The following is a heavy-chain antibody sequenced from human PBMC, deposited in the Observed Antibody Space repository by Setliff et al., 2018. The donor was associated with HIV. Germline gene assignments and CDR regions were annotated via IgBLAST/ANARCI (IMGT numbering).Heavy chain of an antibody. CDR3: ARDRGSYNFWSGLARGDNWFDP. Sequence: SETLSLTCTVSGASISTYYWSWIRQPPGKGLEWIGYIFYSGSSNYNPSLKSRVTMSVDTSKNQFSLNLTSVTAADTAVYYCARDRGSYNFWSGLARGDNWFDPWGQGTPVTVSS. CDR1: GASISTYY. J-gene: IGHJ5*02. CDR2: IFYSGSS. D-gene: IGHD3-3*01. V-gene: IGHV4-59*01.